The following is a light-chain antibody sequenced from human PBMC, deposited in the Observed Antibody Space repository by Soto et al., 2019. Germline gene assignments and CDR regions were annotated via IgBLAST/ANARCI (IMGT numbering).Light chain of an antibody. CDR3: QHRRNSIT. CDR2: DAS. Sequence: KVLTQSPATLSLSPGERATLSCRASQSVDRYLVWYQQKGGQAPRLLIYDASNRATGIPARFSGSGSGTDFTLTISSLEPEDSAVYYCQHRRNSITFGQGTRLEIK. J-gene: IGKJ5*01. CDR1: QSVDRY. V-gene: IGKV3-11*01.